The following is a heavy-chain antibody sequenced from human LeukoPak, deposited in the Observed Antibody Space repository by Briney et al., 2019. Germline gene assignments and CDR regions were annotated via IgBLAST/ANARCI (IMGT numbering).Heavy chain of an antibody. V-gene: IGHV3-23*01. CDR1: GFTFSSYA. J-gene: IGHJ4*02. D-gene: IGHD3-22*01. Sequence: GGSLRLSCAASGFTFSSYAMSWVRQAPGKGLEWVSGISGSGTSTYYADSVRGRLTISRDNSKSTLYLQMNSLRAEDTAVYYCAKARVVITTPDYWGQGTLVTVSS. CDR3: AKARVVITTPDY. CDR2: ISGSGTST.